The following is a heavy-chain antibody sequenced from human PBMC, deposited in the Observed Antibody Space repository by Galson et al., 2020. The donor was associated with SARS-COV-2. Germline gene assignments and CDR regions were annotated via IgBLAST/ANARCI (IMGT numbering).Heavy chain of an antibody. Sequence: TGGSLRLSCAASGITSPNAWMSWVRQPPGKGLEWVGRIKSKTHGETPDYAAPLKGRLTISRDDSKDTLYLQMNSLNTEDTAMYYCMWGHLDAFDFWGQGTMVTVSS. CDR1: GITSPNAW. CDR3: MWGHLDAFDF. CDR2: IKSKTHGETP. D-gene: IGHD1-26*01. J-gene: IGHJ3*01. V-gene: IGHV3-15*01.